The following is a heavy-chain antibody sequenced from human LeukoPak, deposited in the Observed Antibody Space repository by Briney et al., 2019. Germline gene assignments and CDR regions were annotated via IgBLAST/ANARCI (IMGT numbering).Heavy chain of an antibody. Sequence: PSETLSLTCTVSGGSISGYYWSWIRQPAGKGLELIGRIYTSEFTNYNPSLKSRVLMSVDTSKNQFSLKLNSVTAADTAVYYCARALSRSSSWEFDPWGQGILVTVSS. CDR3: ARALSRSSSWEFDP. D-gene: IGHD6-13*01. CDR1: GGSISGYY. CDR2: IYTSEFT. J-gene: IGHJ5*02. V-gene: IGHV4-4*07.